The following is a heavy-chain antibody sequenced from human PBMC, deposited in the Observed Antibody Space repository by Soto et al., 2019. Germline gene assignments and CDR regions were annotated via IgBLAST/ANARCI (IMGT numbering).Heavy chain of an antibody. CDR3: ARRDVEGTYYLDS. CDR2: ITACNDNT. CDR1: GYTFTTYG. J-gene: IGHJ4*02. D-gene: IGHD1-1*01. Sequence: QVQLVQSGAEVTKPGASVKVSCKASGYTFTTYGISWVRQAPGQGLEWMGWITACNDNTHYAQKFQGRVTMTTDTSTSTAYMELRSLRSDDTAVYYCARRDVEGTYYLDSWGQGTLVTVSS. V-gene: IGHV1-18*01.